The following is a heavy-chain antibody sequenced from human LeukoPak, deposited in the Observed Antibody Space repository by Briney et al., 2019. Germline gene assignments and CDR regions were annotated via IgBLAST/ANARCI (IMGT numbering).Heavy chain of an antibody. Sequence: SETLSLTCAVSGASITSYYWSWIRQPPGKGLEWIGYIYYSGSTNYNPSLKSRVTMSVDTSKNEFPLKLSSVTTADTAVYYCATRRIAVAAPFDYWGQGTLVTVSS. CDR1: GASITSYY. CDR3: ATRRIAVAAPFDY. CDR2: IYYSGST. D-gene: IGHD6-19*01. J-gene: IGHJ4*02. V-gene: IGHV4-59*01.